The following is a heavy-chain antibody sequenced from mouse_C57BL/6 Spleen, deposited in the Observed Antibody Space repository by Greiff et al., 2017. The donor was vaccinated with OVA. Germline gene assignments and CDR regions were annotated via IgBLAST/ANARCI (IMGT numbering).Heavy chain of an antibody. J-gene: IGHJ3*01. V-gene: IGHV1-9*01. D-gene: IGHD1-1*01. Sequence: VQLQQSGAELMKPGASVKLSCKATGYTFTGYWIEWVKQRPGHGLEWIGEILPGSGSTNYNEKFKGKATFTADTSSNTAYMQLSSLTTEDSAIYYCARSSLNYYGSSYVGWFAYWGQGTLVTVSA. CDR3: ARSSLNYYGSSYVGWFAY. CDR1: GYTFTGYW. CDR2: ILPGSGST.